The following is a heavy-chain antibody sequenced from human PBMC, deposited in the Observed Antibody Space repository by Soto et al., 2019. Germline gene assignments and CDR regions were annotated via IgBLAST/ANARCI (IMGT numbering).Heavy chain of an antibody. V-gene: IGHV1-69*01. D-gene: IGHD2-15*01. CDR3: ARRYCTGGSCEFYYFDY. Sequence: QVQLVQSGAEVKKPGSSVKVSCKASGGTFSYYAITWVRQAPGQGLEWMGEIIPMFGSTNYAQKFQGRLTITADESTCTAYVELRSLTSDDTAVYYCARRYCTGGSCEFYYFDYWGQGTLVTVSS. CDR1: GGTFSYYA. J-gene: IGHJ4*02. CDR2: IIPMFGST.